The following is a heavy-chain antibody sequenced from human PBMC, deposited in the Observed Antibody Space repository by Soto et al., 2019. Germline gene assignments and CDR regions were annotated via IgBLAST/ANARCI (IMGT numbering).Heavy chain of an antibody. J-gene: IGHJ4*02. CDR3: TRAYYYDSSGYYRY. CDR1: GFTFGDYA. D-gene: IGHD3-22*01. Sequence: GGSLRLSCTASGFTFGDYAMSWFRQAPGKGLEWVGFIRSKAYGGTTEYAASVKGRFTISRDDSESIAYLQMNSLKTEDTAVYYCTRAYYYDSSGYYRYWGQGTLVTVSS. CDR2: IRSKAYGGTT. V-gene: IGHV3-49*03.